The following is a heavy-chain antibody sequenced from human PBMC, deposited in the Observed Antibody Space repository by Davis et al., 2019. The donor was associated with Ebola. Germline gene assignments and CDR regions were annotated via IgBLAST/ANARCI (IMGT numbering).Heavy chain of an antibody. CDR3: ARCVSSVY. V-gene: IGHV1-46*01. CDR2: INPSGGST. CDR1: GYTFTSYY. J-gene: IGHJ4*02. D-gene: IGHD6-6*01. Sequence: AASVKVSCKASGYTFTSYYMYWVRQAPGQGLEWMGIINPSGGSTSYAQKFQGRVTITRDTSASTAYMELSSLRSEDTAVYYCARCVSSVYWGQGTLVTVSS.